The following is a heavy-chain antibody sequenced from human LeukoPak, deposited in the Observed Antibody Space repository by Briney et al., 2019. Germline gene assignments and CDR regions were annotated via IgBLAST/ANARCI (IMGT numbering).Heavy chain of an antibody. CDR2: ISYDGSNK. Sequence: GGSPRLSCAASGFTFSSYAMHWVRQAPGKGLEWVAVISYDGSNKYYADSVKGRFTISRDNSKNTLYLQMNSLRAEDTAVYYCAGCSSTSCYDWFDPWGQGTLVTVSS. V-gene: IGHV3-30-3*01. CDR3: AGCSSTSCYDWFDP. D-gene: IGHD2-2*01. CDR1: GFTFSSYA. J-gene: IGHJ5*02.